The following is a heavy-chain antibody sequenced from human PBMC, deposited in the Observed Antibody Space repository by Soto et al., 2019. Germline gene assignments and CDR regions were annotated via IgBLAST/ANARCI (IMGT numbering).Heavy chain of an antibody. Sequence: QVQLVQSGAEVRKPGSSVRVSCKASGGSFNRHTISWVRQAPGQGLEWMGGIIPIFGTANHAQKFQGRVTIIADESTSKVYMELSSMRSDDTAIYYCTSGWAYDSTDYYYEYWGQGTLVIVSS. J-gene: IGHJ4*02. V-gene: IGHV1-69*01. CDR2: IIPIFGTA. CDR3: TSGWAYDSTDYYYEY. D-gene: IGHD3-22*01. CDR1: GGSFNRHT.